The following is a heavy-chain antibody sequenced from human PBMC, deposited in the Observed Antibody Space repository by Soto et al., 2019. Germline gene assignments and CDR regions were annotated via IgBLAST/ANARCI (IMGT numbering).Heavy chain of an antibody. J-gene: IGHJ3*02. CDR2: MSHSGGT. CDR3: ARVERGTATTVVDAFDI. V-gene: IGHV4-34*01. D-gene: IGHD1-1*01. Sequence: QVQLQQWGAGLLKPSETLSLTCAVYGGFVSSGTYYWSWIRQPPGKGLEWIGEMSHSGGTPFNPALKRRVTISVDTSKTQFSLKMSSVTAADTALYYCARVERGTATTVVDAFDIWGPGTMVTVSS. CDR1: GGFVSSGTYY.